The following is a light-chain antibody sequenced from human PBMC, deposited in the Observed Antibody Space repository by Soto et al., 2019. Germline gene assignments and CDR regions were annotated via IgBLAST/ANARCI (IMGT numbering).Light chain of an antibody. CDR3: KQYGTSLSWT. Sequence: EIVLTQSPGTLSLSPGERATLSCRASQSVTSSYLTWYQQKPGQAPRLLIYGASSRAAGIPDRFSGSGSGTDFTLTINRLEPEDFAVYYCKQYGTSLSWTFGQGTKVEIK. J-gene: IGKJ1*01. CDR1: QSVTSSY. CDR2: GAS. V-gene: IGKV3-20*01.